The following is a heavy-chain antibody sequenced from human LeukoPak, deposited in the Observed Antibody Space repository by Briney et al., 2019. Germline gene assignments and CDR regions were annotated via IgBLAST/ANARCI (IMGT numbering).Heavy chain of an antibody. CDR1: GFTFSDCD. Sequence: PGGSLRLSCTASGFTFSDCDMNWVRQAPGSGLEWVSAISYRISPTYYADSVKGRFTISRDNAKNSLYLQMNSLRAEDTAVYYCVTDSRLRWGQGTMVTVSP. CDR2: ISYRISPT. D-gene: IGHD4-17*01. CDR3: VTDSRLR. V-gene: IGHV3-21*01. J-gene: IGHJ4*02.